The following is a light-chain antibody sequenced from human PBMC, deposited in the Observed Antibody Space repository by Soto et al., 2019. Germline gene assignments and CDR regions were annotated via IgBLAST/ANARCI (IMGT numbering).Light chain of an antibody. CDR3: QQYGSSPPEKT. CDR2: GAS. J-gene: IGKJ1*01. V-gene: IGKV3-20*01. CDR1: QSVTNNY. Sequence: EIVLTQSPGTLSLSPGERASLSCRASQSVTNNYLAWYQQKPGQAPRLLIYGASSRATGIPDRFSGSGSGTDVTLTISRLEPEDFAVYYCQQYGSSPPEKTFGQGTKVEIK.